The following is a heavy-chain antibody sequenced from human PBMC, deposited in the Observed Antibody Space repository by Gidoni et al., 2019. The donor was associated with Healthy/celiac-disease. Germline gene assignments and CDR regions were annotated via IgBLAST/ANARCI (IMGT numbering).Heavy chain of an antibody. J-gene: IGHJ5*02. V-gene: IGHV4-59*01. D-gene: IGHD1-1*01. CDR3: ARDGGLGGTTEFDP. CDR1: GGSISNYY. CDR2: IYYSGST. Sequence: QVQLQESVPGLVKPSETLSLTCTVSGGSISNYYWSWIRQPPGKGLEWIGYIYYSGSTNYNPSLKSRVIISVDTSKNQFSLKLSSVTAADTAVYYCARDGGLGGTTEFDPWGQGTLVTVSS.